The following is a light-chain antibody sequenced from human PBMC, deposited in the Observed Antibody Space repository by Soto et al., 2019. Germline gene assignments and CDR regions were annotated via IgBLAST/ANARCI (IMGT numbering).Light chain of an antibody. CDR1: SSDVGRYNL. CDR2: EGS. Sequence: QSALTQPASVSGSPGQSITISCTGTSSDVGRYNLVSWYQQHPGKAPKLMIYEGSKRPSGVSNRFSGSKSGNTASLTISGLQAEDEADYYCCSYAGSSTYVFGTGTKVPVL. CDR3: CSYAGSSTYV. J-gene: IGLJ1*01. V-gene: IGLV2-23*01.